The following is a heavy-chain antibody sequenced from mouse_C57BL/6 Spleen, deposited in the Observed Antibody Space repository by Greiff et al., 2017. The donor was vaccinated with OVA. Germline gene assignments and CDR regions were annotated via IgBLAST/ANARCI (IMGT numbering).Heavy chain of an antibody. Sequence: QVQLQQSGPGLVAPSQSLSITCTVSGFSLTSYGVDWVRQSPGKGLEWLGEIWGVGGTNYNSALKSRMSISKDNSKSQVFLKMNSLQTDDTAIYYCASDDGSSSFADWGQGTLVTVSA. V-gene: IGHV2-6*01. CDR3: ASDDGSSSFAD. J-gene: IGHJ3*01. D-gene: IGHD1-1*01. CDR2: IWGVGGT. CDR1: GFSLTSYG.